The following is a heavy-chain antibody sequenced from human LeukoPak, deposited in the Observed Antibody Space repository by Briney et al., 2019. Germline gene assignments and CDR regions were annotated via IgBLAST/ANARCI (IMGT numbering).Heavy chain of an antibody. CDR1: GYSFSTYW. D-gene: IGHD1-26*01. CDR2: IYPGDSDT. J-gene: IGHJ4*02. CDR3: AIRVVGSYAAYYFDY. V-gene: IGHV5-51*01. Sequence: GESLKISCEGSGYSFSTYWIGWVRQMPGKGLEWMGIIYPGDSDTRYSPSFQGQVTISADKSLNTAYLQWNRLKASDTAMYYCAIRVVGSYAAYYFDYWGQGTLVTVSS.